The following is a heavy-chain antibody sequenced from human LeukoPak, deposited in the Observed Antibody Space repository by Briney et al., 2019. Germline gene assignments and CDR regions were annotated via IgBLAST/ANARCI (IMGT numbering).Heavy chain of an antibody. D-gene: IGHD2-2*02. CDR2: IYYSGST. V-gene: IGHV4-59*01. J-gene: IGHJ6*03. CDR1: GGSINSYY. CDR3: ARDGGWDCSSTSCYNMDV. Sequence: SETLSLTCTVSGGSINSYYWSWIRQPPGKGLEWIGYIYYSGSTNYNPSLKSRVTISVDTSKNQFSLKLSSVTAADTAVYYCARDGGWDCSSTSCYNMDVWGKGTTVTVSS.